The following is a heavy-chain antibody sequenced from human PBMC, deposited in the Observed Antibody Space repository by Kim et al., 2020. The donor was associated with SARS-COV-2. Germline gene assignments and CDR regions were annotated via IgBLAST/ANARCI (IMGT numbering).Heavy chain of an antibody. V-gene: IGHV2-70*01. J-gene: IGHJ3*02. D-gene: IGHD6-19*01. CDR2: IDWAEDK. CDR1: GFSLNTSGMC. Sequence: SGPTLVNPTQTLTLTCTFSGFSLNTSGMCVNWILQPPGKALEWLALIDWAEDKYYSTSLKTRLSVSKEPSKNQVVLTMTNMDPVDTATYYCARSGSLYHDGSGSSYFIDAFDIWGQGTSVTVSS. CDR3: ARSGSLYHDGSGSSYFIDAFDI.